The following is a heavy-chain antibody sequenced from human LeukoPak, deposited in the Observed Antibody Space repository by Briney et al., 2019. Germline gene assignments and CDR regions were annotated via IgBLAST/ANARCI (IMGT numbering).Heavy chain of an antibody. CDR2: ISYDGSKK. CDR1: GFTFSSYA. D-gene: IGHD5-18*01. J-gene: IGHJ4*02. V-gene: IGHV3-30-3*01. Sequence: GGSLRLSCAASGFTFSSYAMHWGRQAPGKGVGGGGVISYDGSKKDYADSVQGRFTISRDNSKNTLYLQMNSLRAEDTAVYYCARAPGIQLWKFDYWGQGTLVTVSS. CDR3: ARAPGIQLWKFDY.